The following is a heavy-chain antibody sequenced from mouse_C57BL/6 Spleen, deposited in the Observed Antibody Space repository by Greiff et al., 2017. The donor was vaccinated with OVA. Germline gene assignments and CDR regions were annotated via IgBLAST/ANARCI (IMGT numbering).Heavy chain of an antibody. J-gene: IGHJ2*01. Sequence: QVHVKQSGAELVKPGASVKLSCKASGYTFTSYWMHWVKQRPGRGLEWIGRIDPNSGGTKYNEKFKSKATLTVDKPSSTAYMQLSSLTSEDSAVYYCARGLGYGSSYYFDYWGQGTTLTVSS. CDR2: IDPNSGGT. D-gene: IGHD1-1*01. V-gene: IGHV1-72*01. CDR1: GYTFTSYW. CDR3: ARGLGYGSSYYFDY.